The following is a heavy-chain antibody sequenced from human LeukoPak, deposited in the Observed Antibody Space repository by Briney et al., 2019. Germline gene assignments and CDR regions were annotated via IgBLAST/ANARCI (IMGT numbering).Heavy chain of an antibody. J-gene: IGHJ6*02. Sequence: PGGSLRLSCAASGFTFSSYEMNWVRQAPGKGLEWVSYISSSGSTIYYADSVKGRFTISRDNAKNSLYLQMNSLRAEDTAVYYCARYGSGSLTQDYYYGMDVWGQGTTVTVSS. D-gene: IGHD3-10*01. CDR2: ISSSGSTI. V-gene: IGHV3-48*03. CDR3: ARYGSGSLTQDYYYGMDV. CDR1: GFTFSSYE.